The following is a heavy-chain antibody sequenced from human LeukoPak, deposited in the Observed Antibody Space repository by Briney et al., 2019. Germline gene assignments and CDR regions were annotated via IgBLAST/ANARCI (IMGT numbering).Heavy chain of an antibody. V-gene: IGHV4-61*09. Sequence: SETLSLTCTVSGGSISSGSYYWSWIRQPAGKGLEWIGHFYSSGSTNYNPSLKSRVTISIDTSKNQFSLKLSSVTAADTAVYYCARDSDYYDTSGYCLDYWGQGTLVTVSS. CDR3: ARDSDYYDTSGYCLDY. CDR2: FYSSGST. J-gene: IGHJ4*02. CDR1: GGSISSGSYY. D-gene: IGHD3-22*01.